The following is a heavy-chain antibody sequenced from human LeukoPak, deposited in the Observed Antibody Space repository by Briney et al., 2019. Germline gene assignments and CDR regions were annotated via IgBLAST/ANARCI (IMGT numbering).Heavy chain of an antibody. D-gene: IGHD1-26*01. CDR2: ISGSGVGT. Sequence: GGSLRLSCAASGFTFITCAMSWVRQAPGKGLEWVSAISGSGVGTYYADSVKGRFTISRDNSKNTLYLQMNSLRAEDMALYYCAKGTVGTTIAYYFDFWGREPWSPSPQ. CDR1: GFTFITCA. CDR3: AKGTVGTTIAYYFDF. J-gene: IGHJ4*02. V-gene: IGHV3-23*01.